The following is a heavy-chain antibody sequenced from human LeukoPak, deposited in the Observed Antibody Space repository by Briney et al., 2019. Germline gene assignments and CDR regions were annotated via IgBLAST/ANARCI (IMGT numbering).Heavy chain of an antibody. CDR2: ISAGVGST. CDR1: GFTFSSYA. D-gene: IGHD3-16*02. V-gene: IGHV3-23*01. CDR3: AKSGPLTFGGVIVPFDY. J-gene: IGHJ4*02. Sequence: PRGSLRLSCAASGFTFSSYAMTWVRQAPGKGLEWVSSISAGVGSTYYADSVKGRFTISRDNSKNTLYLQMNSLRAEDTAVYYCAKSGPLTFGGVIVPFDYWGQGTLVTVSS.